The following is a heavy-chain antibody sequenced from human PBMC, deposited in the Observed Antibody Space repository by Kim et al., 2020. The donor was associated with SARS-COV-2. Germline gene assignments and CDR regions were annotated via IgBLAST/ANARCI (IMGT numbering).Heavy chain of an antibody. D-gene: IGHD4-17*01. J-gene: IGHJ6*02. V-gene: IGHV3-30*18. CDR1: GFTFSSYG. CDR3: AKEGEEYYGGYYYGMDV. Sequence: GGSLRLSCAASGFTFSSYGKHWVRQAPGKGLEWVAVISYDGSNRYYADSVKGRFTISRDNSKNTLYLQMNSLRAEDTALYYCAKEGEEYYGGYYYGMDVWGQGTTVTVSS. CDR2: ISYDGSNR.